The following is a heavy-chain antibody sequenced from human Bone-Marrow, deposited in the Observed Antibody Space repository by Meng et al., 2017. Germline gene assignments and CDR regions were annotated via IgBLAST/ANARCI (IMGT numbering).Heavy chain of an antibody. D-gene: IGHD3-22*01. CDR3: ARGDYSSSPSF. V-gene: IGHV6-1*01. J-gene: IGHJ4*02. Sequence: VQPQQSGPGPRKPSQTLAPTCASSGCSGPSNRAAWHWIRQSPSRGLEWLGRTYYRSKWYTDYAVSVKSRITINPDTSKNQFSLQLNSVTPEDTAVYYCARGDYSSSPSFWGQGTLVTVSS. CDR1: GCSGPSNRAA. CDR2: TYYRSKWYT.